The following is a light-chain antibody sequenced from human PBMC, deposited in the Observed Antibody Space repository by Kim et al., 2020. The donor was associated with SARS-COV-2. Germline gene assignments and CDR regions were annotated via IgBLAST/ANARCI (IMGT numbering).Light chain of an antibody. J-gene: IGKJ1*01. V-gene: IGKV1-5*03. CDR1: QSISGW. CDR2: KAS. Sequence: DIQMTQSPSTLSASVGDRVTITCRASQSISGWLAWYQQKPGKAPKLLIYKASSLESGVPSRFSGSGSGTEFTLTISSLQPDDFATYYCQQYNRYSTFGQGTKVDIK. CDR3: QQYNRYST.